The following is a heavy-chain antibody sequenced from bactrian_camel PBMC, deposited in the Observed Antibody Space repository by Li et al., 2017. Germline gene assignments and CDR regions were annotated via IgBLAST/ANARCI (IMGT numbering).Heavy chain of an antibody. Sequence: VQLVESGGGSVQTGGSLRLSCATSLNPDSRYCLGWIRQVPGKEREGVAAIGSDARIRYADSVKGRFTISQDNAKNTLYLQMNSLKPDDTAIYYCAADWRFWEWCTLVENEYNVWGQGTQVTVS. CDR1: LNPDSRYC. J-gene: IGHJ4*01. CDR3: AADWRFWEWCTLVENEYNV. CDR2: IGSDARI. D-gene: IGHD1*01. V-gene: IGHV3S53*01.